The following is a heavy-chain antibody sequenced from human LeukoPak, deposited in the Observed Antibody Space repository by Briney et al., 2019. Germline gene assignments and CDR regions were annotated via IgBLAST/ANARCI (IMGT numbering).Heavy chain of an antibody. J-gene: IGHJ6*02. V-gene: IGHV3-72*01. D-gene: IGHD2-15*01. Sequence: GGSLRLSCAASGFSFSEFFMDWVRQAPGKELEWLGRVRHKFRSYSTEYAASVKGRFTISRDDSQNSVFLQMSSLRTEDTAVYYCARGDSGRGKEYYYGADVWGQGTTVTVSS. CDR3: ARGDSGRGKEYYYGADV. CDR2: VRHKFRSYST. CDR1: GFSFSEFF.